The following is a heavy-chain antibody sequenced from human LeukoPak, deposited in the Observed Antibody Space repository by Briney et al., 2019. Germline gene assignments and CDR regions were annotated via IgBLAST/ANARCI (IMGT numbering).Heavy chain of an antibody. Sequence: GASVKVSCKASGYTFTSYGISWVRQAPGQGLEWMGWISAYNGNTNYAQKLQGRVTMTTDTSTSTAYMELRSLRSDDTAVYYCARDLDDFWSGYFDYWGQGTLVTVSS. CDR1: GYTFTSYG. V-gene: IGHV1-18*01. CDR2: ISAYNGNT. CDR3: ARDLDDFWSGYFDY. D-gene: IGHD3-3*01. J-gene: IGHJ4*02.